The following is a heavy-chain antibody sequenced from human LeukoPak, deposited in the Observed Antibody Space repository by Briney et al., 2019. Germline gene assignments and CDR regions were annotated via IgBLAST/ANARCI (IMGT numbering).Heavy chain of an antibody. V-gene: IGHV7-4-1*02. CDR3: ARGTSGYYYHNWFDP. CDR1: GYTFTSYA. J-gene: IGHJ5*02. Sequence: GASVKVSCKASGYTFTSYAMNWVRQAPGQGLEWMGWINTNTGNPTYAQGFTGRFVFTLDTSVSTAYLQISSLKAEDTAVYYCARGTSGYYYHNWFDPWGQGTLVTVSS. CDR2: INTNTGNP. D-gene: IGHD3-22*01.